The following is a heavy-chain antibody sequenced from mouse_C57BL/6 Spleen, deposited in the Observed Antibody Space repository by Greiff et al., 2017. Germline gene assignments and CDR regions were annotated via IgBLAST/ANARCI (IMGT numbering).Heavy chain of an antibody. CDR2: ISNGGGST. Sequence: EVKLVESGGGLVQPGGSLKLSCAASGFTFSDYYMYWVRQTPEKRLEWVAYISNGGGSTYYPDTVKGRFTISRDNAKNTLYLQMSRLKSEDTAMYYCARHVGYDYDEGGAMDYWGQGTSVTVSS. V-gene: IGHV5-12*01. CDR1: GFTFSDYY. CDR3: ARHVGYDYDEGGAMDY. J-gene: IGHJ4*01. D-gene: IGHD2-4*01.